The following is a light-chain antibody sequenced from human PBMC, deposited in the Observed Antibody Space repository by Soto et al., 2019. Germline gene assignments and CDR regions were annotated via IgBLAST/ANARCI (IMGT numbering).Light chain of an antibody. V-gene: IGKV3-15*01. Sequence: EIVMTQSQATLSVSPGERATLSCRASQSFSSNLAWYQQKPGQAPRLLIYGASTRATGIPARFSGSGSGTEFTLTISSLQSEDVAVYYCQQYNNWPITFGQGTRLEIK. CDR1: QSFSSN. CDR3: QQYNNWPIT. CDR2: GAS. J-gene: IGKJ5*01.